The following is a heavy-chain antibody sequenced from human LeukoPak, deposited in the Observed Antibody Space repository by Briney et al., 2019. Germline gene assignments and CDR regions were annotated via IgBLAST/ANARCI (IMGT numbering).Heavy chain of an antibody. CDR1: GGSISNYY. D-gene: IGHD6-13*01. Sequence: SETLSLTCTVSGGSISNYYWSWIRQPPGKGLEWIGYIYYSGTTNYNPSLESRVTISVDTSKNQFSLKLNSVTAADTAVYYCTRGVYIAAAQYGYWGQGTLVTVSS. CDR3: TRGVYIAAAQYGY. J-gene: IGHJ4*02. V-gene: IGHV4-59*01. CDR2: IYYSGTT.